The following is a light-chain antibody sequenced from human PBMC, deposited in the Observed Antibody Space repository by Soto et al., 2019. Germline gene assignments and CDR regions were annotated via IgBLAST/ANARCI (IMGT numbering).Light chain of an antibody. CDR2: EVS. J-gene: IGLJ1*01. Sequence: QCALTQPPSASGSPGQSVTISCTGTSSDVGGNNYVSWYQQHPGKAPKLMIYEVSKRPSGVPDRFSGSKSGNTASLTVSGLQAEDEADYYCSSYAGSNKVFGTGTKVTV. CDR1: SSDVGGNNY. CDR3: SSYAGSNKV. V-gene: IGLV2-8*01.